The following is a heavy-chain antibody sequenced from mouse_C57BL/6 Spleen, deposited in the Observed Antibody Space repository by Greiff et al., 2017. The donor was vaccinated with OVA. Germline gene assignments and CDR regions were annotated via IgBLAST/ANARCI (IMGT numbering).Heavy chain of an antibody. D-gene: IGHD2-2*01. CDR1: GYSITSGYY. CDR3: AFIYYGYDGDAMDY. Sequence: EVQRVESGPGLVKPSQSLSLTCSVTGYSITSGYYWNWIRQFPGNKLEWMGYISYDGSNNYNPSLKNRISITRDTSKNQFFLKLNSVTTEDTATYYCAFIYYGYDGDAMDYWGQGTSVTVSS. J-gene: IGHJ4*01. CDR2: ISYDGSN. V-gene: IGHV3-6*01.